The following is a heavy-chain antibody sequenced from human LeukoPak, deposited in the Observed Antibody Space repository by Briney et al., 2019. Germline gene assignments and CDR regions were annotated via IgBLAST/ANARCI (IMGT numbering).Heavy chain of an antibody. Sequence: SETLSLTCTVSGGSTSPYYWSWMRQPPGKGLEWIGYIYYSGSTNYNPSLKSRVTISVDTSKNQFSLKLSSVTAADTAVYYCARRSSGWYYFDYWGQGTLVTVSS. CDR2: IYYSGST. J-gene: IGHJ4*02. D-gene: IGHD6-19*01. V-gene: IGHV4-59*01. CDR3: ARRSSGWYYFDY. CDR1: GGSTSPYY.